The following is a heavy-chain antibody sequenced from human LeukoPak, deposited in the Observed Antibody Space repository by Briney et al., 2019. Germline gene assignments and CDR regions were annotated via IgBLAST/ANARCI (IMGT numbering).Heavy chain of an antibody. V-gene: IGHV3-23*01. CDR3: AKRGVVIRVILVGFHKEAYYFDS. CDR2: ISDRGSRT. D-gene: IGHD3-22*01. Sequence: PGGSLRLSCAVSGITLSNYGMSWVRQAPGKGLEWVAGISDRGSRTNYADSVKGRFTISTDNPKNTLYLQMNSLRAEDTAVYFCAKRGVVIRVILVGFHKEAYYFDSWGQGIPVTVSS. J-gene: IGHJ4*02. CDR1: GITLSNYG.